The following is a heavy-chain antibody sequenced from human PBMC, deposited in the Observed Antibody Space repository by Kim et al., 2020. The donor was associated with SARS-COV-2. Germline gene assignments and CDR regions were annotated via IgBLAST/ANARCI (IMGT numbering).Heavy chain of an antibody. J-gene: IGHJ5*02. V-gene: IGHV4-34*01. CDR3: ARAADGSGFLVWFDP. Sequence: SETLSLTCAVYGGSFSGYYWSWIRQPPGKGLEWIGEINHSGSTNYNPSLKSRVTISVDTSKNQFSLKLSSVTAADTAVYYCARAADGSGFLVWFDPWGQG. D-gene: IGHD3-10*01. CDR1: GGSFSGYY. CDR2: INHSGST.